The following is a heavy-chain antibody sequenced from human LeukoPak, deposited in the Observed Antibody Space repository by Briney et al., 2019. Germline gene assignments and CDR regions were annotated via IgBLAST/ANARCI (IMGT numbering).Heavy chain of an antibody. J-gene: IGHJ4*02. D-gene: IGHD6-13*01. CDR3: ARQRELAAAGTASDY. V-gene: IGHV4-39*01. CDR2: IYYSGST. CDR1: GGSISSSSYY. Sequence: PSETLSLTCTVSGGSISSSSYYWGWIRQPPGKGLEWIGSIYYSGSTYYNPSLKSRVTISVDTSKNQFSLKLSSVTAADTTVYYCARQRELAAAGTASDYWGQGTLVTVSS.